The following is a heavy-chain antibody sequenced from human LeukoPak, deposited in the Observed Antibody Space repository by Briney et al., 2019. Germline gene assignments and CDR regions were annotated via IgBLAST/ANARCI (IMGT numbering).Heavy chain of an antibody. J-gene: IGHJ4*02. V-gene: IGHV3-53*05. D-gene: IGHD2-2*01. CDR3: ARSSIVVVSILDY. CDR1: AFTLRDNY. Sequence: GGALRHSRAASAFTLRDNYMKWVRQAPAKGREGVSVIYTGVTTYYTDSVKGRFTISRDNSKNTLYLQMNSLRAEDMAVYYCARSSIVVVSILDYWGQGTLVTVSS. CDR2: IYTGVTT.